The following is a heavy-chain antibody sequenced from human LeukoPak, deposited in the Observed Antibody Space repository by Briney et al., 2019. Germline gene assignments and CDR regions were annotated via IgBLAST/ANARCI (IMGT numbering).Heavy chain of an antibody. CDR2: MHADGDS. CDR3: ARAPSGCGGTCAFDS. V-gene: IGHV4-4*07. Sequence: SETLSPTCTVSGDSISGYFWSWIRQPAGKGLEWIGRMHADGDSNYNPSLKSRITLSLDTPENQFSLKLTSVTAADTAVYFCARAPSGCGGTCAFDSWGQGTLVTVSS. J-gene: IGHJ4*02. D-gene: IGHD2-15*01. CDR1: GDSISGYF.